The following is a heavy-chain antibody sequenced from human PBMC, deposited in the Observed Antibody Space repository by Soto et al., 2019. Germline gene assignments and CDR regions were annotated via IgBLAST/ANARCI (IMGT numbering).Heavy chain of an antibody. D-gene: IGHD3-10*01. J-gene: IGHJ4*02. CDR2: ISYDGSNK. CDR3: AKDRGWFGKAYFDY. Sequence: GGSLRLSCAASGFTFSSYGMHWVRQAPGKGLEWVAVISYDGSNKYYADSVKGRFTISRDNSKNTLYLQMNSLRAEDTAVYYCAKDRGWFGKAYFDYWGQGTLVTVSS. CDR1: GFTFSSYG. V-gene: IGHV3-30*18.